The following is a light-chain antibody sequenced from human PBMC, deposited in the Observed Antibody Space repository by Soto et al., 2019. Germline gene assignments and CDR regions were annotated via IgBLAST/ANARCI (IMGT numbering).Light chain of an antibody. CDR3: QKYRSVPV. CDR1: QGIRNY. CDR2: ASS. J-gene: IGKJ3*01. V-gene: IGKV1-27*01. Sequence: DIQMTQSPTSLSASVGDRVTITCRASQGIRNYVAWYQQIPGKAPKLLIYASSTLQSGVPSRFSGSGSGTDFPLTLDGLQPEDVATYSCQKYRSVPVFGPGTKVEIK.